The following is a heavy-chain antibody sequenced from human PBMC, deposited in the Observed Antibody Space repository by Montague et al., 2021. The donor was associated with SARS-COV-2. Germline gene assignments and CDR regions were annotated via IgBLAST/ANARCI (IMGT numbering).Heavy chain of an antibody. V-gene: IGHV4-59*11. CDR1: GGSINNPY. D-gene: IGHD5-24*01. J-gene: IGHJ5*02. CDR2: IYYRGST. Sequence: SETLSLTCTVSGGSINNPYWSWIRQPPGKGLEWIGYIYYRGSTNYNPSLKTRVTISVDTSKNQFSLKLNSMTAADTAVYYCAREDRWNWFDPWGQGTLVIVSS. CDR3: AREDRWNWFDP.